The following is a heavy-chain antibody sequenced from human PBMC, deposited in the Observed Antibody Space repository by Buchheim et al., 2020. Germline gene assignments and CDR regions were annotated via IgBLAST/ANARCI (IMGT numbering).Heavy chain of an antibody. J-gene: IGHJ4*02. CDR1: GFTFSSYT. D-gene: IGHD1-14*01. CDR3: ARGADLTTEDY. CDR2: ISYDGSDK. V-gene: IGHV3-30*01. Sequence: QVQLVESGGGVVQPGRSLRLSCAASGFTFSSYTMHWVRQAPGKGLDWVALISYDGSDKYYADSVRGRFAISRDNTKNTLYLQMNSLRPEDTALYYCARGADLTTEDYWGQGTL.